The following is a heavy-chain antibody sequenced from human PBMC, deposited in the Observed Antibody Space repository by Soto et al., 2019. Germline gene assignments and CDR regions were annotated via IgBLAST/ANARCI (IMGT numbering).Heavy chain of an antibody. CDR1: GGTFSSYA. CDR2: IIPIFGTA. V-gene: IGHV1-69*12. J-gene: IGHJ6*02. D-gene: IGHD1-7*01. CDR3: ASVLELHYFYGMDV. Sequence: QVQLVQSGAEVKKPGSSVKVSCKASGGTFSSYAISWVRQAPGQGLELMGGIIPIFGTANYAQKFQVRVTITADESTSTAYMELSSLRSEDTPVYYCASVLELHYFYGMDVWGQGTTVTVSS.